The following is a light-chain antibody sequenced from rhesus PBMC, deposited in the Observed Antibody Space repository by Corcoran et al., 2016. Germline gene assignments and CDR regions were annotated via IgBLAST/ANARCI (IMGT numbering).Light chain of an antibody. CDR1: QSISSW. V-gene: IGKV1-22*01. Sequence: DIQMTQSPSSLSASVGDTVTITCRASQSISSWLAWYQQKPGKAPKLLIYKASSLQSGVPSRFSGSGAGTDCTLNISSLQPEDFATYYCLQYSRSPYSVGQGTKVEIK. CDR3: LQYSRSPYS. CDR2: KAS. J-gene: IGKJ2*01.